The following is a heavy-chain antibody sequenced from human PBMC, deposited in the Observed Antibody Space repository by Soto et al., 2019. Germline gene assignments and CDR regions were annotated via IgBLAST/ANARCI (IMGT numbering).Heavy chain of an antibody. CDR3: ARDPTVTHYPFDY. Sequence: EVQLVESGGGLVQPGGSLRLSCAASGFTFSSYSMNWVRQAPGKGLEWVSYISSSSSTIYYADSVKRRFTISRDNAKNSLYLQMNSLRDEDTAVYYFARDPTVTHYPFDYWGQGTLVTVSS. CDR1: GFTFSSYS. J-gene: IGHJ4*02. D-gene: IGHD4-17*01. V-gene: IGHV3-48*02. CDR2: ISSSSSTI.